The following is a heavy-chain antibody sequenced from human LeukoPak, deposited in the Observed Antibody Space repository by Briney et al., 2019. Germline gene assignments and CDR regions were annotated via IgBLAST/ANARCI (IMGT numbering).Heavy chain of an antibody. V-gene: IGHV3-7*03. J-gene: IGHJ4*02. D-gene: IGHD2-2*01. CDR3: ARAGCSSTSCGPDY. Sequence: GGSLRLPCAASGFTFSSYWMSWVRQAPGKGLEWVANIKQDGSEKYYVDSVKGRFTISRDNAKNSLYLQMNSLRAEDTAVYYCARAGCSSTSCGPDYWGQGTLVTVSS. CDR1: GFTFSSYW. CDR2: IKQDGSEK.